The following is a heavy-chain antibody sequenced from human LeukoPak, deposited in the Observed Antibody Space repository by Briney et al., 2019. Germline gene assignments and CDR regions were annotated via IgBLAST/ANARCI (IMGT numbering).Heavy chain of an antibody. CDR2: MNPKSGDT. J-gene: IGHJ5*02. Sequence: AAVKVSCKASGGTFSSYAISWVRQAPGQGLEWMGWMNPKSGDTGYSQKFQDRVFVTRDTSINTAYMELSSLGSDGTAVYYCARDGRGSRSSWFDPWGQGTLVIVSS. V-gene: IGHV1-8*03. CDR1: GGTFSSYA. D-gene: IGHD3-10*01. CDR3: ARDGRGSRSSWFDP.